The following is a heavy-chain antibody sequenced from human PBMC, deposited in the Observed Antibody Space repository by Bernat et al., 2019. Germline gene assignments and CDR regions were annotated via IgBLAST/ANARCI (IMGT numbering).Heavy chain of an antibody. CDR2: ISSSSSTI. CDR3: ARDRSSDYDPHFDY. Sequence: EVQLVESGGGLVQPGGSRRLSCAASGFTFSSFTMNWFRRAPGKGLEWVSYISSSSSTIFYADSVKGRFTISRDNAKNSLYLQMISLRAEDTAVYYCARDRSSDYDPHFDYWGQGTLVTVSS. V-gene: IGHV3-48*01. D-gene: IGHD3-22*01. J-gene: IGHJ4*02. CDR1: GFTFSSFT.